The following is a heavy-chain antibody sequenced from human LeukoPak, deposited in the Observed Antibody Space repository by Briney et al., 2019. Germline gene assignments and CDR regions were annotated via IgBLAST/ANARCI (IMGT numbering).Heavy chain of an antibody. CDR1: GGTFRSYA. CDR2: IIPIFGTP. V-gene: IGHV1-69*13. CDR3: ARDIWGDCSGGRCYQ. D-gene: IGHD2-15*01. J-gene: IGHJ4*02. Sequence: SVKVSCKASGGTFRSYAFSWIRQAPGQGLEWMGNIIPIFGTPKYAQKFQGRGTISADESTATAYMELSSLRSDDTAMYYCARDIWGDCSGGRCYQWGQGTLVTVSS.